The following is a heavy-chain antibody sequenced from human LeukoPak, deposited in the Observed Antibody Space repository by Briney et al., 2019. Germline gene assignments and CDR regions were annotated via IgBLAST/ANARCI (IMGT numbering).Heavy chain of an antibody. CDR3: ARTILGYYYYMDV. Sequence: GESLKISCKGSGYSFTSYWIGWVRQMPGKGLEWMGIIYPGDSDTRYSPSFQGQVIISADKSISTAYLQWSSLKASDTAMYYCARTILGYYYYMDVWGKGTTVTISS. V-gene: IGHV5-51*01. CDR1: GYSFTSYW. CDR2: IYPGDSDT. D-gene: IGHD3-9*01. J-gene: IGHJ6*03.